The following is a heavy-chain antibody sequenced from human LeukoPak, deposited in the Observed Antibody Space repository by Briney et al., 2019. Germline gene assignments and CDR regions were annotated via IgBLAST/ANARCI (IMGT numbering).Heavy chain of an antibody. D-gene: IGHD6-6*01. CDR2: ISYDGSNK. V-gene: IGHV3-30*01. J-gene: IGHJ4*02. Sequence: GGSLRLSCAASGFTFSSYAMHWVRQAPGKGLERVAVISYDGSNKYYADSVKGRFTISRDNSKNTLYLQMNSLRAEDTAVYYCARSSSSVAPYYFDYWGQGTLVTVSS. CDR3: ARSSSSVAPYYFDY. CDR1: GFTFSSYA.